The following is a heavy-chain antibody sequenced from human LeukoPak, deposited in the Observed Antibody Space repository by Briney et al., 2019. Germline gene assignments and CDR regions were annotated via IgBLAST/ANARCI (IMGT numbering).Heavy chain of an antibody. Sequence: PGGSLRLSCAASGFTFSSYWMSWVRQAPGKGLEWVSYISSSSSTIYYADSVKGRFTISRDNAKNSLYLQMNSLRAEDTAVYYCARETVVVPAAYLDAYYYYMDVWGKGTTVTVSS. D-gene: IGHD2-2*01. J-gene: IGHJ6*03. CDR2: ISSSSSTI. CDR1: GFTFSSYW. CDR3: ARETVVVPAAYLDAYYYYMDV. V-gene: IGHV3-48*01.